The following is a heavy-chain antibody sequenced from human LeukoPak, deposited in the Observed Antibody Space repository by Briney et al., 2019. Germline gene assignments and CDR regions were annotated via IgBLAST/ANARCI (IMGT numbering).Heavy chain of an antibody. V-gene: IGHV1-24*01. D-gene: IGHD6-13*01. CDR1: GYTLTELS. Sequence: ASVKVSCKVSGYTLTELSMHWVRQAPGKGLEWMGGFDPEDGETIYAQKFQGRVTMTEDTSTDTAYMELSSLRSEDTAVYYCATLPGEQQLVRGDWYFFDYWGQGTLVTVSS. J-gene: IGHJ4*02. CDR3: ATLPGEQQLVRGDWYFFDY. CDR2: FDPEDGET.